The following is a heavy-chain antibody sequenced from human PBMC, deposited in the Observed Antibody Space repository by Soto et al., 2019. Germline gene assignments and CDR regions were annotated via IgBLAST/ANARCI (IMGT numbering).Heavy chain of an antibody. V-gene: IGHV4-4*08. CDR1: GGSISVYY. J-gene: IGHJ4*02. Sequence: QVQLQESGPGQVKPSETLSLTCTISGGSISVYYWSWVRQPPGHELEWIGSIYASGRPYHNPSLATRVTISADASMIQIPLKSTGPTPADPSLYHWARGVVTTPPRYWGVGTLGSV. CDR3: ARGVVTTPPRY. D-gene: IGHD2-21*02. CDR2: IYASGRP.